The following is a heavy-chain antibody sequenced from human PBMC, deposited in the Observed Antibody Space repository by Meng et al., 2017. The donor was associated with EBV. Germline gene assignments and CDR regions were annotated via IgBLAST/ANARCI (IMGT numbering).Heavy chain of an antibody. J-gene: IGHJ4*02. CDR3: PLESGRGFTPDY. CDR1: GGTFRSDA. Sequence: QVQLVQSGAEVKKPGSSVMVSGKTSGGTFRSDAISWVRQAPGQRLVWMGGLSPIPALSHYAQHFQDRVSLIAPSFTSTHYLELSSLNSSYPAIYFFPLESGRGFTPDYWGQGTLVTVSS. CDR2: LSPIPALS. V-gene: IGHV1-69*09. D-gene: IGHD3-10*01.